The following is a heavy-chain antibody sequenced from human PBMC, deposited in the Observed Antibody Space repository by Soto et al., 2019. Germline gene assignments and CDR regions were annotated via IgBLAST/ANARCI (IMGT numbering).Heavy chain of an antibody. Sequence: SCKASGGTFSSYAMSWVRQAPGKGLEWVSAISGSGGSTYYADSVKGRFTISRDNSKNTLYLQMNSLRAEDTAVYYCAKDTGVIRDYFDYWGQGTLVTVSS. J-gene: IGHJ4*02. D-gene: IGHD3-10*01. V-gene: IGHV3-23*01. CDR1: GGTFSSYA. CDR2: ISGSGGST. CDR3: AKDTGVIRDYFDY.